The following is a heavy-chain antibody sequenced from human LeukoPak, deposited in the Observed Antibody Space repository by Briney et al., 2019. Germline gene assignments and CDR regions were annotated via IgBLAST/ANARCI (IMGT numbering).Heavy chain of an antibody. J-gene: IGHJ3*02. CDR3: ARSGPNYDILTGYYPDAFDI. D-gene: IGHD3-9*01. Sequence: PSETLSLTCTVSGGSISSYYWSWIRQPPGKGLEWIGYIYYSGSTNYNPSLRSRITISVDTSKKQFSLKLSSVTAADTAVYYCARSGPNYDILTGYYPDAFDIWGQGTMVTVSS. CDR1: GGSISSYY. V-gene: IGHV4-59*01. CDR2: IYYSGST.